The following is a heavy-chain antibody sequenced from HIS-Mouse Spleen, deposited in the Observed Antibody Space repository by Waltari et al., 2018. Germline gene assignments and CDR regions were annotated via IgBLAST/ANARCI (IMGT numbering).Heavy chain of an antibody. J-gene: IGHJ3*02. V-gene: IGHV4-4*07. Sequence: QVQLQESGPGLAKPSETLSLTCTVSGGSISSYYWSWLRQPPRQGLEGLGRIYTSGSTNYNPSLKSRVTMSVDTSKNQFSLKLSSVTAADTAVYYCARDFHDFWSGYYGGDKKHDAFDIWGQGTMVTVSS. D-gene: IGHD3-3*01. CDR3: ARDFHDFWSGYYGGDKKHDAFDI. CDR2: IYTSGST. CDR1: GGSISSYY.